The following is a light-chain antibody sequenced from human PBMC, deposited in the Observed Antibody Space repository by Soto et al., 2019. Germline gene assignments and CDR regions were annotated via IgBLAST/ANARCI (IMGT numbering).Light chain of an antibody. Sequence: EIVMTQSPASLSVSPGERATLSCRASQGVGSNLAWYQQKPGRAPRLLIYGASSRATGIPAKFSGSGSGTDFTLTISSLQSEDFAVYYCQQYNDWPPLTFGGGTKVEIK. CDR3: QQYNDWPPLT. CDR1: QGVGSN. J-gene: IGKJ4*01. CDR2: GAS. V-gene: IGKV3-15*01.